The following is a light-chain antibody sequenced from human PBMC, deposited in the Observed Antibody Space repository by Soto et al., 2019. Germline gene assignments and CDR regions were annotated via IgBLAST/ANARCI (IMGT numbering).Light chain of an antibody. Sequence: DIQLTQTPSTLSASVGDEVTITCRASQTISRWLAWYQQKPGRAPKLLIYDASTLESGVPSRFSGSGSETEFTLTISRLQPDHFATYFCHSRAFAQGTRLEIK. J-gene: IGKJ5*01. CDR1: QTISRW. CDR2: DAS. CDR3: HSRA. V-gene: IGKV1-5*01.